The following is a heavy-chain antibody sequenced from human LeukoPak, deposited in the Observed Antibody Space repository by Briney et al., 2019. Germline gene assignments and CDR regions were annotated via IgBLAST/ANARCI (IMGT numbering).Heavy chain of an antibody. J-gene: IGHJ3*02. CDR1: GFTFSKYA. V-gene: IGHV3-30-3*01. CDR2: ISYDGSNK. Sequence: PGRSLRLSCAASGFTFSKYAMHWVRQAPGKGLEWVAVISYDGSNKYYADSVKGRFTISRDNSKNTLYLQMNSLRAEDTAVYYCARVRIVVVTAIDAFDIWGQGTMVTVSS. CDR3: ARVRIVVVTAIDAFDI. D-gene: IGHD2-21*02.